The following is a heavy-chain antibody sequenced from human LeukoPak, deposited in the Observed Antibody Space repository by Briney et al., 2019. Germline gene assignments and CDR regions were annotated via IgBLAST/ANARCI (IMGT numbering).Heavy chain of an antibody. D-gene: IGHD1-7*01. V-gene: IGHV3-23*01. J-gene: IGHJ4*02. Sequence: PGGSLRLSCAASGFTFSIYGMSWVSQAPGKGLEWVAGISGSGGSTYYADSVKGRFTISRDNSKNTLYLQMNSLRTEDTAVYYCAKDGRGFGELSPSLWGQGTLVTVSS. CDR2: ISGSGGST. CDR1: GFTFSIYG. CDR3: AKDGRGFGELSPSL.